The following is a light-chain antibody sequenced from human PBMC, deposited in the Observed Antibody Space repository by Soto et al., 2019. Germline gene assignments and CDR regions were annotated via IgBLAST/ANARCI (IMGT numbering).Light chain of an antibody. J-gene: IGKJ5*01. Sequence: EIVLTQSPGTLSLSPGETATLSCRASQSVSSTYLAWYQQKPGQAPGLLIYGASIRATGIPARFSGSGSGTAFTLTISSLQSEDFALYYCQQYNNWPLITFGQGTRLEIK. CDR1: QSVSSTY. CDR3: QQYNNWPLIT. V-gene: IGKV3-15*01. CDR2: GAS.